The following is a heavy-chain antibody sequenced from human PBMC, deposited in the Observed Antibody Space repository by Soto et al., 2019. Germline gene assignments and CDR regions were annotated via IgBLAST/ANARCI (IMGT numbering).Heavy chain of an antibody. CDR3: ARGLSWSPYFES. Sequence: QVQLQESGPGLVKPSETLSLTCTVSGASISTQSWNWIRQAPGKVLEWIGYLYYSGTTNYNPSLKRRVTISADTSKNQVSLKLTSVTAADTAVYFCARGLSWSPYFESWGQGILVTVSS. D-gene: IGHD3-3*01. V-gene: IGHV4-59*11. CDR2: LYYSGTT. J-gene: IGHJ4*02. CDR1: GASISTQS.